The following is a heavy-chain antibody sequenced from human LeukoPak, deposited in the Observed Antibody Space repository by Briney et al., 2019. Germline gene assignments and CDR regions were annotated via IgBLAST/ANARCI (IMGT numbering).Heavy chain of an antibody. CDR2: ISGNGDTT. D-gene: IGHD1-26*01. CDR1: GFSFNMYD. CDR3: ARDIRVGATFDAFDI. J-gene: IGHJ3*02. Sequence: GGSLRLSCAASGFSFNMYDMHWVRQAPGKGLEYVSGISGNGDTTYYADFVKGRFTISRDNFKKTLYLQLGSLRDEDMAVYYCARDIRVGATFDAFDIWGQGTMVTVSS. V-gene: IGHV3-64*02.